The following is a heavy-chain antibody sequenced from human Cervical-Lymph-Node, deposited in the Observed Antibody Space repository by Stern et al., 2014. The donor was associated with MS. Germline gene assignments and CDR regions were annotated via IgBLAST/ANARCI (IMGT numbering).Heavy chain of an antibody. Sequence: VQLEESGAEVKNPGSSVKVSCKASGGIFSNSAFSWVRQAPGQGLEWMGGIIPLFGTAHYAQNFQGRLTITADELTSTAYMELSSLRSDDTAVYYCARDSDILFAMDVWGQGTTVTVSS. D-gene: IGHD2-15*01. CDR1: GGIFSNSA. CDR2: IIPLFGTA. V-gene: IGHV1-69*01. J-gene: IGHJ6*02. CDR3: ARDSDILFAMDV.